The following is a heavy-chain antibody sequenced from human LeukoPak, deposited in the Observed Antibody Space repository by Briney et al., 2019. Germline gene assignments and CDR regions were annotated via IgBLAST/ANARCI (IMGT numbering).Heavy chain of an antibody. V-gene: IGHV3-48*03. D-gene: IGHD3-22*01. CDR1: GFTFSSYE. Sequence: GGSLRLSCAASGFTFSSYEMNWVRQAPGKGLEWVSYISSSGSTIYYADSVKGRFTISRDNAKNSLYLQMNSLRAEDTAVYYCARDPLDYYDSSGYLPTGDAFDIWGQGTMVTVSS. CDR2: ISSSGSTI. CDR3: ARDPLDYYDSSGYLPTGDAFDI. J-gene: IGHJ3*02.